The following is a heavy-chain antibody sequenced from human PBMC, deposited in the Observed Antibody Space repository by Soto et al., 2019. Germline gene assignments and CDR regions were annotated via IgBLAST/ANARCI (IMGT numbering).Heavy chain of an antibody. CDR1: GYTFATYG. D-gene: IGHD6-6*01. V-gene: IGHV1-18*01. CDR2: ISVHTGDT. J-gene: IGHJ4*02. CDR3: ARARAEYSSSFSYYLDS. Sequence: ASVKVSCKASGYTFATYGITWVRQAPGQGLEWVAWISVHTGDTKYAQKLQGRVTLTTDTFTTTAYMELRGLTSDDTAIYYCARARAEYSSSFSYYLDSWGQGTLVTVSS.